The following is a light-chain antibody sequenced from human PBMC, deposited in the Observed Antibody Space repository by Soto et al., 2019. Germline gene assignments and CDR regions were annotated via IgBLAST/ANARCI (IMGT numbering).Light chain of an antibody. CDR3: QQYYSYSWT. CDR2: DAS. CDR1: QSLSTW. V-gene: IGKV1-5*01. Sequence: EIQMTQYPSTLSATAGDRVTITCRASQSLSTWLAWYQQKPGKAPKLLISDASRLESGVPSRFSGSGSGTEFTLTISSLQPDDFATYYCQQYYSYSWTFGQGSKVDIK. J-gene: IGKJ1*01.